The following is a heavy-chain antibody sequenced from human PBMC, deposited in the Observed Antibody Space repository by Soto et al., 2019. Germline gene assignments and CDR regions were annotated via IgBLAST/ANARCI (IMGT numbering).Heavy chain of an antibody. D-gene: IGHD3-22*01. CDR2: IYYSGST. V-gene: IGHV4-61*01. Sequence: SETLSLTCTVSGGSVSSGSYYWSWIRQPPGKGLEWIGYIYYSGSTNYNPSLKSRVTISVDTSKNQFSLKLSSVTAADTAVYYCARAFADYYDSSGYYYVFEYYFDYWGQGTLVTVSS. CDR3: ARAFADYYDSSGYYYVFEYYFDY. J-gene: IGHJ4*02. CDR1: GGSVSSGSYY.